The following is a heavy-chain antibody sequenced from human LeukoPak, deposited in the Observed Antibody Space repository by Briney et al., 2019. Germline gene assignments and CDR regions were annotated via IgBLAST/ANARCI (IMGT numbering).Heavy chain of an antibody. D-gene: IGHD1-1*01. CDR2: IYYSGST. CDR3: ARHGLEPTSFYYYMDV. Sequence: KPSETLSLTCTVSGGSISTYYWSWVRQPPGKGLEWIGYIYYSGSTNYNPSLKSRVTISIDTYKNQFPLKVSSVTAADTAVYYCARHGLEPTSFYYYMDVWGKGTTVTVSS. CDR1: GGSISTYY. V-gene: IGHV4-59*08. J-gene: IGHJ6*03.